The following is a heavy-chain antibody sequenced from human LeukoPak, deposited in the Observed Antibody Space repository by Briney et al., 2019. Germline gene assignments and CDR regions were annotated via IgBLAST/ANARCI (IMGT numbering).Heavy chain of an antibody. Sequence: GESLKVSCQGSGYSFTSYWISWVRQMPGKGLEWMGRIDPSDSYTNYSPSFQGHVTISADKSISTAYLQWSSLKASDTAMYYCARLRGIAARPRAYYYYGMDVWGQGTTVTVSS. V-gene: IGHV5-10-1*01. CDR1: GYSFTSYW. J-gene: IGHJ6*02. CDR3: ARLRGIAARPRAYYYYGMDV. CDR2: IDPSDSYT. D-gene: IGHD6-6*01.